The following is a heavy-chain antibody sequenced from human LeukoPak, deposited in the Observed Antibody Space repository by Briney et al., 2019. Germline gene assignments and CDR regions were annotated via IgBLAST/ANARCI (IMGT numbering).Heavy chain of an antibody. CDR3: ARESSSWLGPFDY. CDR1: GYTFTGYY. J-gene: IGHJ4*02. V-gene: IGHV1-2*04. CDR2: INPNSGGT. Sequence: ASVKVSCKASGYTFTGYYMHWLRQAPGQGLEWMGWINPNSGGTNYAQKFQGWVTMTRDTSISTAYMELSRLRSDDTAVYYCARESSSWLGPFDYWGQGTLVTVSS. D-gene: IGHD6-13*01.